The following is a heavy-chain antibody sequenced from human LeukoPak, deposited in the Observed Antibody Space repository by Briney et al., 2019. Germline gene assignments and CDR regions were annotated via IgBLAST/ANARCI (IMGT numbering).Heavy chain of an antibody. CDR2: INHSGST. CDR3: ARNAADYGDYADYYYYGMDV. J-gene: IGHJ6*02. CDR1: GGSFSGYY. Sequence: SETLSLTCAVYGGSFSGYYWSWIRQPPGKGLEWIGEINHSGSTNYNPSLKSRVTILVDTSKNQFSLKLSSVTAADTAVFYCARNAADYGDYADYYYYGMDVWGQGTTVTVSS. D-gene: IGHD4-17*01. V-gene: IGHV4-34*01.